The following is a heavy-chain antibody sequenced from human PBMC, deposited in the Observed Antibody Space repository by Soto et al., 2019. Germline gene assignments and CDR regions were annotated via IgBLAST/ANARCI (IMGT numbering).Heavy chain of an antibody. J-gene: IGHJ6*03. V-gene: IGHV3-20*01. CDR2: INWNGGST. CDR1: GFTFDDYG. CDR3: ARAYGSGSYSYYYYMDV. Sequence: PGGSLRLSCAASGFTFDDYGMSWVRQAPGKGLEWVSGINWNGGSTGYADSVKGRFTISRDNAKNSLYLQMNSLRAEDTALYHCARAYGSGSYSYYYYMDVWGKGTTVTVS. D-gene: IGHD3-10*01.